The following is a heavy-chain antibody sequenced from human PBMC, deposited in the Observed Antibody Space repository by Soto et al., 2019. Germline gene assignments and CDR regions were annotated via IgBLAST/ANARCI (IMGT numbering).Heavy chain of an antibody. CDR3: ARSGTIDSSSWYPLGY. J-gene: IGHJ4*02. CDR1: GYTFTGYY. CDR2: INPNSGGT. Sequence: ASVKVSCKASGYTFTGYYMHWVRQAPGQGLEWMGWINPNSGGTNYAQKFQGWVTMTRDTSISTAYMELSRLRSDDTAVYYCARSGTIDSSSWYPLGYWGQGTLVTISS. D-gene: IGHD6-13*01. V-gene: IGHV1-2*04.